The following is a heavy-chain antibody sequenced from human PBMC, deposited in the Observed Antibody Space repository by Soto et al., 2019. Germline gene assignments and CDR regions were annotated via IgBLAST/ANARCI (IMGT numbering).Heavy chain of an antibody. V-gene: IGHV3-21*01. CDR3: AREDSIITPAVSDF. CDR1: GFAFNNYG. CDR2: ISKSDYT. D-gene: IGHD2-2*01. J-gene: IGHJ4*02. Sequence: SLRLSCTVSGFAFNNYGINWVRQAPGKGLEWVSSISKSDYTYYSDSVKGRFTISRDNAKNSVSLQMNTLRVEDTAVYYCAREDSIITPAVSDFWGQGTLVTVSS.